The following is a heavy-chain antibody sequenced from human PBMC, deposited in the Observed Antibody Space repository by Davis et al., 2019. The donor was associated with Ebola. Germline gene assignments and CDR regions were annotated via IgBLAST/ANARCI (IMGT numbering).Heavy chain of an antibody. Sequence: PGGSLRLSCAASGFPFSSYSMNWVRQAPGKGLEWVSSITSGSSDIYYADSLKGRFTISRDDAKKSLFLQMSSLRTEDTAVYYCARYGIPVSGPLSGGDTLDVWGQGTLVTVSS. V-gene: IGHV3-21*01. CDR2: ITSGSSDI. CDR3: ARYGIPVSGPLSGGDTLDV. CDR1: GFPFSSYS. J-gene: IGHJ3*01. D-gene: IGHD6-19*01.